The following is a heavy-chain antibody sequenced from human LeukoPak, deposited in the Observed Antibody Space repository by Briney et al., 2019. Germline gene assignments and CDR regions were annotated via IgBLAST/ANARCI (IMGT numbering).Heavy chain of an antibody. CDR1: GVTFSSYG. D-gene: IGHD3-22*01. CDR2: ISYDGSNK. Sequence: GGSLRLSCAASGVTFSSYGMHWVRQAPGKGLEWVAVISYDGSNKYYADSVKGRFTISRDNSKNTLYLQMNSLRAEDTAVYYCAKVGYYDSSGYPPDYWGQGTLVTVSS. CDR3: AKVGYYDSSGYPPDY. V-gene: IGHV3-30*18. J-gene: IGHJ4*02.